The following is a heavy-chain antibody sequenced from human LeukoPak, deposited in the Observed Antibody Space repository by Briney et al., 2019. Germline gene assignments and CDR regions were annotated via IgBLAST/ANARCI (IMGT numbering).Heavy chain of an antibody. CDR3: ARASGSYHRIDY. Sequence: GGSLRLSCAASGFTFSGYSMNWVRQAPGKGLEWVSSISSSSSYIYYADSVKGRFTISRDNAKNSLYLQMNSLRAEDTGVYYCARASGSYHRIDYWGQGTLVTVSS. V-gene: IGHV3-21*01. J-gene: IGHJ4*02. D-gene: IGHD1-26*01. CDR2: ISSSSSYI. CDR1: GFTFSGYS.